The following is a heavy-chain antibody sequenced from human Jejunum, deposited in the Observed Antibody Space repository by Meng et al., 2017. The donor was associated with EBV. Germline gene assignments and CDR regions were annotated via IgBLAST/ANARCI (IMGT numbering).Heavy chain of an antibody. CDR2: IYYSGST. D-gene: IGHD5-12*01. J-gene: IGHJ4*02. Sequence: QLQESGPGLVKSSEPLSLTCTVSGGSVNSGNVYWSWIRQPPGKGLEWIGYIYYSGSTHYIPSLKSRVTISLDTSKNQFSLKLSSVTAADTAVYYCAGLRYSGYDRAFDYWGQGALVTVSS. V-gene: IGHV4-61*01. CDR3: AGLRYSGYDRAFDY. CDR1: GGSVNSGNVY.